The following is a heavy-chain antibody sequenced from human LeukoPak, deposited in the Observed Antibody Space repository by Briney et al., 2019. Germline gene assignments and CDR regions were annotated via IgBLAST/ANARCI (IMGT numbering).Heavy chain of an antibody. CDR2: ISYDGSNK. Sequence: GGSLRLSCAASGFTFSSYAMHWVRQAPGKGLEWVAVISYDGSNKYYADSVKGRFTISRDNSKNTLYLQMNSLRAEDTAVYYCAGKNSYYAFDCWGQGTLVTVSS. CDR1: GFTFSSYA. J-gene: IGHJ4*02. CDR3: AGKNSYYAFDC. V-gene: IGHV3-30*04. D-gene: IGHD3-10*01.